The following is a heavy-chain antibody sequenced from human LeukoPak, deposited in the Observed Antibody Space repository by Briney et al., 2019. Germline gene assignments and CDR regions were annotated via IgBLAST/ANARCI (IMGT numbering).Heavy chain of an antibody. D-gene: IGHD1-26*01. J-gene: IGHJ6*03. CDR3: ARGRRVVGATTFRYYYYMDV. V-gene: IGHV1-8*03. CDR1: GYTFTSYD. CDR2: MNPNSGNT. Sequence: GASVKVSCKASGYTFTSYDINWVRQATGQGLEWMGWMNPNSGNTGYAQKSQGRVTITRNTSISTAYMELSSLRSEDTAVYYCARGRRVVGATTFRYYYYMDVWGKGTTVTVSS.